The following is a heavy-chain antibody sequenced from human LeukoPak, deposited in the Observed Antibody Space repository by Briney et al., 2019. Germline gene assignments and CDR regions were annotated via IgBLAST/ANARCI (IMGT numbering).Heavy chain of an antibody. CDR1: GGTFSSYA. J-gene: IGHJ4*02. D-gene: IGHD3-22*01. CDR3: ARGATRVIVVPILAY. Sequence: GASVKVSCKASGGTFSSYAISWVRQAPGQGLEWMGGIIPIFGTANYAQKFQGRVTITADESTSTAYMELSSLRSEDTAVYYCARGATRVIVVPILAYWGQGTLVTVSS. V-gene: IGHV1-69*13. CDR2: IIPIFGTA.